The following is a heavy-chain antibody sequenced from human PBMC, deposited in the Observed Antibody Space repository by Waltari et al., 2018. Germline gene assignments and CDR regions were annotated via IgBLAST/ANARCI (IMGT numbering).Heavy chain of an antibody. CDR3: SGGISGTIGSDY. D-gene: IGHD1-7*01. J-gene: IGHJ4*02. V-gene: IGHV3-23*01. Sequence: EVQLLESGGGLVQPGGSLRLSCTAPGSTFGNSALRRLRQTPGKGLERVSGLSGSGRDTYYAASVKGRFTISRDNSKNTLSLQMNSLRLDDTAVYYCSGGISGTIGSDYWGQGTQVTVSS. CDR2: LSGSGRDT. CDR1: GSTFGNSA.